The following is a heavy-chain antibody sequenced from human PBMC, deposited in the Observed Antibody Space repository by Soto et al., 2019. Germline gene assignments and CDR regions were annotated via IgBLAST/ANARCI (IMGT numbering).Heavy chain of an antibody. Sequence: GGSLRLSCAASGFIFSNFGMHWVRQAPDTGLDWVAAVTHDGTNKYYADSVKGRFTISKDNSKNTLYLQMNSLRVDDTAVYYCAKWGPYDFSVGYWGQGALVTVSS. CDR1: GFIFSNFG. V-gene: IGHV3-30*18. D-gene: IGHD3-3*01. CDR2: VTHDGTNK. CDR3: AKWGPYDFSVGY. J-gene: IGHJ4*02.